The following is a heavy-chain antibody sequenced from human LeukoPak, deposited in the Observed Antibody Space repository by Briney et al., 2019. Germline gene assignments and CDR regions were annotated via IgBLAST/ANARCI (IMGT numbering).Heavy chain of an antibody. CDR3: AREPRSITIFGVVDYGMDV. J-gene: IGHJ6*02. V-gene: IGHV4-30-4*02. D-gene: IGHD3-3*01. CDR2: IYYSGST. CDR1: GGSISSGDYY. Sequence: SDTLSLTCTVSGGSISSGDYYWSWIRQPPGKGPEWIGYIYYSGSTYYNPSLKSRVTISVDTSKNQFSLKLSSVTAADTAVYYCAREPRSITIFGVVDYGMDVWGQGTTVTVSS.